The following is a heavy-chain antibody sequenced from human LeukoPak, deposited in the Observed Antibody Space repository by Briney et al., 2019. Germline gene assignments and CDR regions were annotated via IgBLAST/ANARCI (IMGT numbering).Heavy chain of an antibody. D-gene: IGHD3-22*01. V-gene: IGHV3-11*01. CDR2: ISSSGSTI. CDR1: GFTFSDYY. CDR3: ARARTFYDSSAPGGY. Sequence: GGSLRLSCAASGFTFSDYYMSWIRQAPGKGLEWVSYISSSGSTIYYADSVKGRFTISRDNAKNSLYLQMNSLRAEDTAVYYCARARTFYDSSAPGGYWGQGTLVTVSS. J-gene: IGHJ4*02.